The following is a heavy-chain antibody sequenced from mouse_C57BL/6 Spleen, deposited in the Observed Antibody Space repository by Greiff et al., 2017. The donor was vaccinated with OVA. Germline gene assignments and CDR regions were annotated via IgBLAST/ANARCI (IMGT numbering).Heavy chain of an antibody. Sequence: EVMLVESGEGLVKPGGSLKLSCAASGFTFSSYAMSWVRQTPEKRLEWVAYISSGGDYIYYADTVKGRFTISRDNARNTLYLQMSSLKSEDTAMYYCTREGNYYGSSPAWFAYWGQGTLVTVSA. CDR2: ISSGGDYI. J-gene: IGHJ3*01. CDR1: GFTFSSYA. D-gene: IGHD1-1*01. V-gene: IGHV5-9-1*02. CDR3: TREGNYYGSSPAWFAY.